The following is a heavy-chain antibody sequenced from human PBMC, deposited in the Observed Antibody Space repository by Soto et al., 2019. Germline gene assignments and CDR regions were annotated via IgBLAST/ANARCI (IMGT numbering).Heavy chain of an antibody. D-gene: IGHD3-22*01. CDR1: GGSISSYY. Sequence: TLSLTCTFSGGSISSYYWSWIRQPPGKGLEWIGYIYYSGSTNYNPSLKSRVTISVDTSKNQFSLKLSSVTAADTAVYYCARDIYDSSGYPLYYFDYWGQGTLVTVSS. J-gene: IGHJ4*02. V-gene: IGHV4-59*01. CDR3: ARDIYDSSGYPLYYFDY. CDR2: IYYSGST.